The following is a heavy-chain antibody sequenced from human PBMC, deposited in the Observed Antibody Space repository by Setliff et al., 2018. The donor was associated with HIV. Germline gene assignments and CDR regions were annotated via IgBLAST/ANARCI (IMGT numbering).Heavy chain of an antibody. Sequence: ASVKVSCKTSGFIFNNFGVTWVRQAPGQGLEWVAWISLYNEYKYYAPHFLGRVTMSTDTSTSTVDLELRGLRADDTAIYYGARTQYTTTWPGNYWGQGTLVTVS. V-gene: IGHV1-18*04. CDR2: ISLYNEYK. CDR1: GFIFNNFG. D-gene: IGHD1-1*01. CDR3: ARTQYTTTWPGNY. J-gene: IGHJ4*02.